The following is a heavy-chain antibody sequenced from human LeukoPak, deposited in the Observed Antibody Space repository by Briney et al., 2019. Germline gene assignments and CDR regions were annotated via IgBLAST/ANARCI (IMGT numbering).Heavy chain of an antibody. CDR2: IYYSGST. V-gene: IGHV4-59*01. D-gene: IGHD2-2*01. CDR1: GGSINSYC. CDR3: AREQFQLPSGSFDI. Sequence: SETLSLTCTVSGGSINSYCRSWIRQPPGKGLEWIGYIYYSGSTNYNPSLKSRLTISVDTSKNQFSLRLRSVTAADTAVYYCAREQFQLPSGSFDIWGQGTTVTVSS. J-gene: IGHJ3*02.